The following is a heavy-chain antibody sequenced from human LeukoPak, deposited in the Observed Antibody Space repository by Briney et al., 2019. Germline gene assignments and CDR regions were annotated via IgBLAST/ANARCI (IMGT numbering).Heavy chain of an antibody. V-gene: IGHV3-23*01. J-gene: IGHJ4*02. Sequence: PGGSLRLSCAASGFTFSSCAMSWVRQAPGKGLEWVSTIIDSGNSIYYADSAESRFTISRDNSKNTLYLQMNSLRAGDTAVYYCAKDPIFSGSYGVFDYWGLGTLVTVSS. D-gene: IGHD1-26*01. CDR1: GFTFSSCA. CDR3: AKDPIFSGSYGVFDY. CDR2: IIDSGNSI.